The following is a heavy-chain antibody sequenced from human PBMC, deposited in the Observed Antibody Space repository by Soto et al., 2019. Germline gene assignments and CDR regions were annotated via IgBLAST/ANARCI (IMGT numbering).Heavy chain of an antibody. Sequence: QVQLQESGPGLVKPSQTLSLTCTVSGGSISSGGYYWSWIRQHPGEGLEWIGYIYYSGSTYYNSSLKSRVTISADTSKNQFSLKLSSVTAADTAVYYCARDPDPATASYYKGMDVWGQGTTVTVSS. D-gene: IGHD2-21*02. CDR2: IYYSGST. CDR3: ARDPDPATASYYKGMDV. J-gene: IGHJ6*02. CDR1: GGSISSGGYY. V-gene: IGHV4-31*03.